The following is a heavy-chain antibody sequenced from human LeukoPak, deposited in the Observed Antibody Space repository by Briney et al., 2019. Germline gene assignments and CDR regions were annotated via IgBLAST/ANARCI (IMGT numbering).Heavy chain of an antibody. Sequence: SETLSLTCAVFGYSISSGYYWGWMRQPPGKGREWIGSMYHSGSTYCNPSLKSRASIAVDTSKNPFSLKLSSVTAADTAVYYCARHGVGQSLVFGPDYWGQGTLVTVSS. CDR2: MYHSGST. J-gene: IGHJ4*02. D-gene: IGHD6-19*01. CDR1: GYSISSGYY. V-gene: IGHV4-38-2*01. CDR3: ARHGVGQSLVFGPDY.